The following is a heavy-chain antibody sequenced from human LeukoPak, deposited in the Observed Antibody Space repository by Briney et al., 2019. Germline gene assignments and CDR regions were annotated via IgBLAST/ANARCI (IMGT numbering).Heavy chain of an antibody. D-gene: IGHD6-19*01. J-gene: IGHJ4*02. CDR1: GFTFSSYE. CDR2: ISSTGSTA. CDR3: ASGGRYSSGWYYFDY. Sequence: PGGSLRLSCAASGFTFSSYEMNWVRQAPGKGLEWVSYISSTGSTAYYADSVKGRFTIPSASAKGSLYLQMSSLRAEATAVYYCASGGRYSSGWYYFDYWGQGTLVTVSS. V-gene: IGHV3-48*03.